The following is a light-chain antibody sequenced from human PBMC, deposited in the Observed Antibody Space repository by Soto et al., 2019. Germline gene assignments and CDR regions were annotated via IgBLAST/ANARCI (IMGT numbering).Light chain of an antibody. Sequence: EIVLTQSPGTLSLSPGERATLSCRASQTVNNNFFAWYQQKPGQAPRLLIYGVSSRATGIPDRFSGSGSGTDFTLTISRLEPDDFAVYYCQQYGGSPLYTFGQGTKLEI. CDR2: GVS. J-gene: IGKJ2*01. CDR3: QQYGGSPLYT. CDR1: QTVNNNF. V-gene: IGKV3-20*01.